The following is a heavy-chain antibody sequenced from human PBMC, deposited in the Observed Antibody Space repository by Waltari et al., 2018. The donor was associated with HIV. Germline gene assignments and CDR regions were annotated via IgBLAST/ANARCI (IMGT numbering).Heavy chain of an antibody. V-gene: IGHV3-7*01. CDR2: IKQDGSEK. CDR3: ARDQVTAYGDYVEGFDY. J-gene: IGHJ4*02. CDR1: GFTFSSYW. D-gene: IGHD4-17*01. Sequence: EVQLVESGGGLVQPGGSLRLSCAASGFTFSSYWMSWVRQAPGKGLEWVANIKQDGSEKYYVDSVKGRFTISRDNAKNSLYLQMNSLRAEDTAVYYCARDQVTAYGDYVEGFDYWGQGTLVTVSS.